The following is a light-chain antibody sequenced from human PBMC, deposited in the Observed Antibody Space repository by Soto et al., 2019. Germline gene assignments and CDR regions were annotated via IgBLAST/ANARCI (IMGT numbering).Light chain of an antibody. J-gene: IGKJ4*01. CDR1: QGVSTY. CDR2: AAY. V-gene: IGKV1-9*01. Sequence: IQVTQSPSSLSASVGDRITITCRASQGVSTYLAWYQQKPGKAPKLLIYAAYTLQIGVPSRFSGGGSGTDFTLTISSLQPEDFATYYCHQLNRNPTFGGGTKVEIK. CDR3: HQLNRNPT.